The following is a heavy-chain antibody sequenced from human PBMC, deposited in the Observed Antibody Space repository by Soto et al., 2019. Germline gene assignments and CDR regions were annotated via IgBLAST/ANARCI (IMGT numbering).Heavy chain of an antibody. J-gene: IGHJ6*02. CDR2: IRSKAYSYAT. CDR3: TRLAVTSGMDV. Sequence: PVGSLRLSCAASGFTFSGSAMHWVRQASGKGLEWVGRIRSKAYSYATAYAASVKGRFTISRDDSKNTAYLQMNSLNTEDTAVYYCTRLAVTSGMDVWGQGTTVTVSS. D-gene: IGHD2-21*02. CDR1: GFTFSGSA. V-gene: IGHV3-73*01.